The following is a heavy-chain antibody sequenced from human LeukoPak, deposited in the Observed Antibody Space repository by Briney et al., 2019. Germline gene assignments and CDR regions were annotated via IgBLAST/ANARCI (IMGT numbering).Heavy chain of an antibody. V-gene: IGHV4-61*05. CDR1: GGSISSSSYY. J-gene: IGHJ4*02. CDR3: AGLWYSSGYSYYRDY. D-gene: IGHD6-19*01. Sequence: PSETLSLTCTVSGGSISSSSYYWGWIRQPPGKGLEWIGYIYYSGSTNYNPSLKSRVTISVDTSKNQFSLKLSSVTAADTAVYYCAGLWYSSGYSYYRDYWGQGALVTVSS. CDR2: IYYSGST.